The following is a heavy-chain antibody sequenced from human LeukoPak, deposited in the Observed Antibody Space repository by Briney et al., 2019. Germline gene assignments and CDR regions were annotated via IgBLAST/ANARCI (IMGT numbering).Heavy chain of an antibody. CDR3: ARDGEAYCTNGVCPLGGLDY. J-gene: IGHJ4*02. Sequence: GRSLRLYCAASGFTFSSYAMHWVRQAPGKGLEWVAVISYDGSNKYYADSVKGRFTISRDNSKNTLYLQMNSLRAEDTAVYYCARDGEAYCTNGVCPLGGLDYWGQGTLVTVSS. V-gene: IGHV3-30-3*01. CDR1: GFTFSSYA. D-gene: IGHD2-8*01. CDR2: ISYDGSNK.